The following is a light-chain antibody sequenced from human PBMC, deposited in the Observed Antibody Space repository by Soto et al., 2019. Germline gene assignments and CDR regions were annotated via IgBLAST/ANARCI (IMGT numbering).Light chain of an antibody. CDR3: QKYNSAPQT. Sequence: DIQMTQSPSSLSASVGDRVTITCRASQGISKYLAWYQQKPGKVPTLLIYDASTLQSGVPSRFSASSSGTNFTLTISSLQPEDVATYYCQKYNSAPQTFGQGTKVEIK. CDR2: DAS. V-gene: IGKV1-27*01. J-gene: IGKJ1*01. CDR1: QGISKY.